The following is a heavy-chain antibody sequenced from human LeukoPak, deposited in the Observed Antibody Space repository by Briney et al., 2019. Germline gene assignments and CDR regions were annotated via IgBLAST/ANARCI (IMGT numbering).Heavy chain of an antibody. V-gene: IGHV3-30-3*01. CDR2: ISYDGSNK. D-gene: IGHD6-19*01. CDR1: GFTFSSYA. J-gene: IGHJ5*02. CDR3: ARGGVRIAVAKFDP. Sequence: PGRSLRLSCAASGFTFSSYAMHWVRQAPGKGLEWVAVISYDGSNKYYADSVKGRFTISRDNSKNTLYLQMNSLRAGDTAVYYCARGGVRIAVAKFDPWGQGTLVTVSS.